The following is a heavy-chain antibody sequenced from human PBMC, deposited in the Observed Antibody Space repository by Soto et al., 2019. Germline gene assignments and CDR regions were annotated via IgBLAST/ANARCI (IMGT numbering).Heavy chain of an antibody. D-gene: IGHD1-1*01. CDR3: ARISPNGTLDY. V-gene: IGHV2-70D*14. CDR1: GLSLTNSSMP. Sequence: SRPTLVNPPETLRLICDCSGLSLTNSSMPGTWIRQPPGKPLEWLARIDYDNDKFYSSSLKTRLTISKGTSKNQAKLTLTNMDPVDTATYYCARISPNGTLDYWGQGILVTVSS. J-gene: IGHJ4*02. CDR2: IDYDNDK.